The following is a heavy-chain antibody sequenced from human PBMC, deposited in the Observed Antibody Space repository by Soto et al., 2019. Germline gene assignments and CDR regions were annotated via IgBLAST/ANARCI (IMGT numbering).Heavy chain of an antibody. CDR3: ARLFHSSTLFKLDY. V-gene: IGHV4-39*01. CDR1: GASININTYY. CDR2: FYYGGST. Sequence: QLRLQESGPGLVKPSETLSLTCSVSGASININTYYWGWIRQPPGKGLEWIGSFYYGGSTYYNPSLKIRVTISVDTSKNQFSMNLSSVTAEDTAVYFCARLFHSSTLFKLDYWGQGTLVTVSS. D-gene: IGHD6-13*01. J-gene: IGHJ4*02.